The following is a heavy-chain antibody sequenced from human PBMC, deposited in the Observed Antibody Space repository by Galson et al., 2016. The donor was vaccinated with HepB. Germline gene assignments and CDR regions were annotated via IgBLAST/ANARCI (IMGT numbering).Heavy chain of an antibody. CDR3: ARGGGKTSTMDV. J-gene: IGHJ6*02. V-gene: IGHV1-46*01. CDR2: INPTGGST. CDR1: GYTLTSYY. Sequence: SVKASCKASGYTLTSYYMNWVRQAPGQGLEWMGMINPTGGSTTYAQKFQGRVTMTRDTSPSTVYMELSSLRTEDTAVYYCARGGGKTSTMDVWGQGTTVTVSS. D-gene: IGHD3-16*01.